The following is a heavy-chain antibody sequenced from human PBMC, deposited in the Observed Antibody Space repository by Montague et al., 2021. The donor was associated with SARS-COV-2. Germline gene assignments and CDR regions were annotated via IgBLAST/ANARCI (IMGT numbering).Heavy chain of an antibody. V-gene: IGHV4-61*02. CDR3: ARGVLRYFDWTSPFDY. D-gene: IGHD3-9*01. CDR2: IYTSGST. J-gene: IGHJ4*02. Sequence: TLSLTCTVSGGSISSGSYYWSWIRQPAGKGLEWIGRIYTSGSTNYNPSLQSRVTISVDTSKNQFSLKLSSVTAADTAVYYCARGVLRYFDWTSPFDYWGQGTLVTGSS. CDR1: GGSISSGSYY.